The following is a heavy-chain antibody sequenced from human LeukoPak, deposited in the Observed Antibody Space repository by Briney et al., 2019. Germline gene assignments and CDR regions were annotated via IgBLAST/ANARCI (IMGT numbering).Heavy chain of an antibody. CDR3: AKDSYDYVWGSYRQSYYFDY. J-gene: IGHJ4*02. CDR1: GFTFSSYA. CDR2: ISGSGGST. V-gene: IGHV3-23*01. Sequence: GGSLRLSCAASGFTFSSYAMSWVRQAPGEGLEWVSAISGSGGSTYYADSVKGRFTISRDNSKNTLYLQMNSLRAEDTAVYYCAKDSYDYVWGSYRQSYYFDYWGQGTLVTVSS. D-gene: IGHD3-16*02.